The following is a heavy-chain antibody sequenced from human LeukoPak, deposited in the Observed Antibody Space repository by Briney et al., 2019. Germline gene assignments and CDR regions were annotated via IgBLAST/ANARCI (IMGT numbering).Heavy chain of an antibody. CDR2: IWYDGSND. Sequence: PGGFLRLSCEASGFTFSNYGMHWVRQAPGKGLEWVAVIWYDGSNDYYADSVKGRFTISRDNSKNTLYLQMNSLRAEDTAVYYCAREDDCSSTSCYRGPFDYWGQGTLVTVSS. V-gene: IGHV3-33*01. D-gene: IGHD2-2*02. CDR1: GFTFSNYG. CDR3: AREDDCSSTSCYRGPFDY. J-gene: IGHJ4*02.